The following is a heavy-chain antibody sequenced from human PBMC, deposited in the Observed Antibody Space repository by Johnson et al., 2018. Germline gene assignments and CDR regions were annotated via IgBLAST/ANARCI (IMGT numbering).Heavy chain of an antibody. J-gene: IGHJ3*02. D-gene: IGHD3-10*01. CDR1: GYSFTTYG. CDR2: IYPGDCDT. CDR3: ARPRMVAAFHAFDI. Sequence: EVQLVETGAEVKKPGESLKISCKGSGYSFTTYGIGWVRQMPGKGLEWVGIIYPGDCDTRYRQSFQGQVTISAAKSISTAYLQWSSLKASDTAMYYCARPRMVAAFHAFDIWGQGTMVTVSS. V-gene: IGHV5-51*03.